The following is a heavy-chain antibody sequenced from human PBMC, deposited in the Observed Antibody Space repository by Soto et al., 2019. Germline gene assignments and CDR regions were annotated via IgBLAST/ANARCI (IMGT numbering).Heavy chain of an antibody. CDR2: IFWDDDK. CDR3: AHSRAATVRVPASISAWCDP. V-gene: IGHV2-5*02. J-gene: IGHJ5*02. D-gene: IGHD2-2*01. Sequence: SGPTLVNPTQTLTLTCTFSGFSLSTSGEGVGWIRKPPGKALEWLALIFWDDDKRYNSSLRSRLTITKATSKTKVVLTLTNMDPVDTATYYCAHSRAATVRVPASISAWCDPWGQGTQVTVSS. CDR1: GFSLSTSGEG.